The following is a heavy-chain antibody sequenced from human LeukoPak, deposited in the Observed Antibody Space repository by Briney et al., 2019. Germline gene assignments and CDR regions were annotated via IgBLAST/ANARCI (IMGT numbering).Heavy chain of an antibody. V-gene: IGHV4-61*02. CDR2: IYPSGST. CDR1: GGSISSGSYY. Sequence: SRTLSLTCTVSGGSISSGSYYWSWIRQPAGKGLEWIGRIYPSGSTNYNPSLKSRVTISVDTSKNQFSLRLSSVTAADTAIYYCASSDIVATNLDQWGQGTLVIVSS. D-gene: IGHD5-12*01. CDR3: ASSDIVATNLDQ. J-gene: IGHJ4*02.